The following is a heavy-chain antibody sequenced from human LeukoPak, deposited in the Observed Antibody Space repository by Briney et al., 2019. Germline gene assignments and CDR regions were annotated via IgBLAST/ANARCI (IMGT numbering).Heavy chain of an antibody. CDR1: GYTFTSYG. V-gene: IGHV1-18*01. CDR3: ARLSSSTSWGMDFDY. D-gene: IGHD2-2*01. CDR2: ISAYNGNT. Sequence: ASVKVSCKASGYTFTSYGISWVRQAPGQGLEWMGWISAYNGNTNYAQKLQGRVTMTTDTSTSTAYMELRSLRSDDTAVYYCARLSSSTSWGMDFDYWGQGTLVTVSS. J-gene: IGHJ4*02.